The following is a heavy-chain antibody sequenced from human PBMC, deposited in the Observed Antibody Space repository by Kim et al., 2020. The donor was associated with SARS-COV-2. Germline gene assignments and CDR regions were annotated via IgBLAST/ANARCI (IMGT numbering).Heavy chain of an antibody. Sequence: GGSLRLSCAASGFIIDNYPMHWVRQAPGKGLEWVAVVPHDGSDKYYADSVKGRFTISRDNSKNTVYLQMNGLRAEDTAVYYCARVGVKGGDYHNRLASNWGQGTLVTVSS. V-gene: IGHV3-30*04. CDR3: ARVGVKGGDYHNRLASN. CDR2: VPHDGSDK. J-gene: IGHJ4*02. CDR1: GFIIDNYP. D-gene: IGHD4-17*01.